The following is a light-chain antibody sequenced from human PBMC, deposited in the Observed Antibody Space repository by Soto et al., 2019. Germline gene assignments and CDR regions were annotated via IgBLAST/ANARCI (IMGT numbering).Light chain of an antibody. Sequence: EIVLTQSPGTLSFSPGERATLSCRASQSIISDSLAWYQQKPGQAPRLLIYGASSRATGIPDRFSGSGSGTDFTLTVSRLEPEDFATYYCLQHDRFPLTFGGGTKVEIK. J-gene: IGKJ4*01. V-gene: IGKV3-20*01. CDR2: GAS. CDR1: QSIISDS. CDR3: LQHDRFPLT.